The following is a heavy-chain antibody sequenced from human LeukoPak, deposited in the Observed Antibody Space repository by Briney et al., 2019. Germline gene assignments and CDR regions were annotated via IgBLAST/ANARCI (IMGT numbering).Heavy chain of an antibody. CDR2: IKPDGSSM. Sequence: GGSLRLSCAASGFTFSSYWMNWVRQAPGKGLVWVSRIKPDGSSMSYADSVQGRFTISRDNAKNTLYLQMNSLRAEDTAVYYCARERYSYGYRYFDYWGQGTLVTVSS. CDR1: GFTFSSYW. CDR3: ARERYSYGYRYFDY. D-gene: IGHD5-18*01. J-gene: IGHJ4*02. V-gene: IGHV3-74*01.